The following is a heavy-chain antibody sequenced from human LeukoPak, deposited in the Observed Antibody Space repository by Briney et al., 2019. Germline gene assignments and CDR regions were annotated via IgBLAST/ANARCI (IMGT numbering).Heavy chain of an antibody. Sequence: GGSLRLSCAASGFTFSSYAMSWVRQAPGKGLEWVSAISGSGGSTYYADSVKGRFTISRDNSKNTRYLQMNSLRAEDTAVYYCAKDQTRELLGYFDYWGQGTLVTVSS. CDR3: AKDQTRELLGYFDY. V-gene: IGHV3-23*01. CDR1: GFTFSSYA. J-gene: IGHJ4*02. D-gene: IGHD1-26*01. CDR2: ISGSGGST.